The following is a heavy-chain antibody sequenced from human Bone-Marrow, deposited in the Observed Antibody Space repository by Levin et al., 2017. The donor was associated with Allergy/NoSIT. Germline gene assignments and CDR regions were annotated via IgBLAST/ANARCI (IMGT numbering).Heavy chain of an antibody. D-gene: IGHD2-15*01. V-gene: IGHV3-23*01. CDR2: ITGSGVTT. CDR1: GFTFSSYG. CDR3: AKPMSCSGDSCYFGFDY. Sequence: GESLKISCAASGFTFSSYGMSWVRQAPGKGLEWVSTITGSGVTTYYADSVKGRFTISRDNSKNTLYLQMNSLRAEDTAAYYCAKPMSCSGDSCYFGFDYWGQGTLVTVSS. J-gene: IGHJ4*02.